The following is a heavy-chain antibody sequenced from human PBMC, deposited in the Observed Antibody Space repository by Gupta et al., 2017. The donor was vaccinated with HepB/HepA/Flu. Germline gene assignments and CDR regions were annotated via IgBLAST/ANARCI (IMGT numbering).Heavy chain of an antibody. CDR2: ISNDGKNE. D-gene: IGHD2-15*01. CDR3: ARALVGDCSGGSCYSSWFDP. Sequence: AQLVESGGGAVQPGRSLRLSCAASDFTFISYVLHWVRQAPGKGLEWVAVISNDGKNEYYADSVKGRFTISRDNSENTVYLQMTSLRSEDTAVYYCARALVGDCSGGSCYSSWFDPWGQGTLVTVSS. CDR1: DFTFISYV. V-gene: IGHV3-30*03. J-gene: IGHJ5*02.